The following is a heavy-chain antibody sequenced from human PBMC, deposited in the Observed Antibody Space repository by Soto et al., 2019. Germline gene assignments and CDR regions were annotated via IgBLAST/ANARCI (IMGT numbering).Heavy chain of an antibody. V-gene: IGHV4-34*01. J-gene: IGHJ4*02. Sequence: SETLSLTCAVYGGSFSGYYWSWIRQPPGKGLEWIGEINHSGSTNYNPSLKSRVTISVDTSKNQFSLKLSSVTAADTAVYYCASIRYYYDSSGYPRPLYFDYWAQGTLVTSPQ. CDR2: INHSGST. CDR1: GGSFSGYY. D-gene: IGHD3-22*01. CDR3: ASIRYYYDSSGYPRPLYFDY.